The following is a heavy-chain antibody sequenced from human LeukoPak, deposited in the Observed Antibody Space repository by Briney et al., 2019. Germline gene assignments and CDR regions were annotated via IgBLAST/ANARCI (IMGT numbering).Heavy chain of an antibody. CDR2: ISAYNGNT. CDR3: AREAYYDSSGYYSAFDI. J-gene: IGHJ3*02. CDR1: GYTFTSYG. V-gene: IGHV1-18*01. D-gene: IGHD3-22*01. Sequence: ASVKVSCKASGYTFTSYGISWVRQAPGQGLEWMGWISAYNGNTNYAQKLQGRVTMTTDTSTSTAYMELRSLRSDDTAVYYCAREAYYDSSGYYSAFDIWGQGTLGSVSS.